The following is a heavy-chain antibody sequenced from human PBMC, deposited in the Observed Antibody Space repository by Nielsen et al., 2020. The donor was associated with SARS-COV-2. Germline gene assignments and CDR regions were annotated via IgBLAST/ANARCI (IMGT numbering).Heavy chain of an antibody. Sequence: SETLSLTCAVNGGPFSGYYWNWIRQSPSKGLQWIGEINDSGNTDYNPSLKSRVTISVDTSKNQFSLKVNSVTAADTAVYYCVRIDMATISVDYWGRGTLVTVSS. V-gene: IGHV4-34*01. D-gene: IGHD5-24*01. CDR3: VRIDMATISVDY. J-gene: IGHJ4*02. CDR1: GGPFSGYY. CDR2: INDSGNT.